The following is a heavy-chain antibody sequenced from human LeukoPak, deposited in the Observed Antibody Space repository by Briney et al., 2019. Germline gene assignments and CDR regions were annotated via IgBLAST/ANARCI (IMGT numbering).Heavy chain of an antibody. V-gene: IGHV3-30*18. Sequence: PGGSLRLSCAASGFIFSRYALHWVRQAPGRGLKWLTVIAADGKDIKYADSVKGRFTISRDNSKSALYLQMNSLRVEDTAVYYCAKDQQAVSAAYYFDSWGQGTLVTASS. CDR2: IAADGKDI. J-gene: IGHJ4*02. D-gene: IGHD2-2*01. CDR1: GFIFSRYA. CDR3: AKDQQAVSAAYYFDS.